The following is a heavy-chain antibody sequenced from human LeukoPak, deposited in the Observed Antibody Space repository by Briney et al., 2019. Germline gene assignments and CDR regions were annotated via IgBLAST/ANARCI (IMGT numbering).Heavy chain of an antibody. CDR3: ARVWGYCGNTNCYQSFDY. J-gene: IGHJ4*02. CDR2: ITPYNGHT. V-gene: IGHV1-18*01. Sequence: ASVKVSCKASGYTFTNYGISWVRQAPGQGLGWMGGITPYNGHTNYAQKIQGRVTMTTDTSTNTAYMDLRSLRSDDTAVYYCARVWGYCGNTNCYQSFDYWGQGTLVTVTS. D-gene: IGHD2-2*01. CDR1: GYTFTNYG.